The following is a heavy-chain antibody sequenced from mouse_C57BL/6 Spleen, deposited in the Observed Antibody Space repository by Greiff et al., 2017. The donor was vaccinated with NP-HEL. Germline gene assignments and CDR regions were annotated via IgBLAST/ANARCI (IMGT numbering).Heavy chain of an antibody. J-gene: IGHJ1*03. CDR2: FHPYNDDT. CDR1: GYTFTTYP. D-gene: IGHD3-1*01. Sequence: VQLQQSGAELVKPGASVKMSCKASGYTFTTYPLEWMKQNHGKSLEWIGNFHPYNDDTKSNEKFKGKATLTVEKSSSTVYLELIRLTSDDAAVYYCARGGSYWYFDVGGTGTTVTVAS. V-gene: IGHV1-47*01. CDR3: ARGGSYWYFDV.